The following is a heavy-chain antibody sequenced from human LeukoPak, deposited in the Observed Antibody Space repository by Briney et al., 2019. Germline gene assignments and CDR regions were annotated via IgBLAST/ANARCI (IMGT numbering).Heavy chain of an antibody. D-gene: IGHD3-3*01. CDR3: ARQGDFWSGYPSDY. CDR1: GGSFSNYY. V-gene: IGHV4-59*08. J-gene: IGHJ4*02. Sequence: PSETLSLTCTVSGGSFSNYYLNWIRQPPGKGLEWIGHISYSGSTNYNPSLRSRVTISLDTSKNQFSLKLNSVTAADTAVYYCARQGDFWSGYPSDYWGQGTLVTVSS. CDR2: ISYSGST.